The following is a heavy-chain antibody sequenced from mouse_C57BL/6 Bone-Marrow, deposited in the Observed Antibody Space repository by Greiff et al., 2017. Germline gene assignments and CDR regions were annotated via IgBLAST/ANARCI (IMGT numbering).Heavy chain of an antibody. CDR1: GYTFTTYP. D-gene: IGHD1-1*01. J-gene: IGHJ4*01. CDR3: AITTVVDYYAMDY. V-gene: IGHV1-47*01. Sequence: QVHVKQSGAELVKPGASVKMSCKASGYTFTTYPIEWMKQNHGKSLEWIGNFHPYNDDTKYNEKFKGKATLTVEKSSSTVYLELSRLTSDDSAVYYCAITTVVDYYAMDYWGQGTSVTVSS. CDR2: FHPYNDDT.